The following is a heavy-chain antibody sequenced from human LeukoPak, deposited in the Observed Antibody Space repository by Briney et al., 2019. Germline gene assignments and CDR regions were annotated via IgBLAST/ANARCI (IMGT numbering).Heavy chain of an antibody. J-gene: IGHJ4*02. D-gene: IGHD3-9*01. CDR1: GYSFTKYG. Sequence: ASVKVSCKASGYSFTKYGISWVRQAPGQGLEWMGWISAYNGNTNYAQNPQGRVTMTTDTSTSTAYLELRSLRSDDTAVYYCARDPRSDFLAGSHRYYFDYWGQGTLVTVSS. V-gene: IGHV1-18*01. CDR2: ISAYNGNT. CDR3: ARDPRSDFLAGSHRYYFDY.